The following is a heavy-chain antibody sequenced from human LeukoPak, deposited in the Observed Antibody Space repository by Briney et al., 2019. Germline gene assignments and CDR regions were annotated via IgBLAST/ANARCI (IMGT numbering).Heavy chain of an antibody. D-gene: IGHD3-10*01. CDR1: GYSFTSNW. CDR2: IYPGDSDT. J-gene: IGHJ4*02. CDR3: ARQTRDGSGSRGYSFDF. V-gene: IGHV5-51*01. Sequence: PGESLRISCKGSGYSFTSNWIGWVRQMPGKGLEWMGIIYPGDSDTRYSPSFEGQVTISVDKSISTAYLQWSSLKASDTAMYYCARQTRDGSGSRGYSFDFWGQGTLVAVSS.